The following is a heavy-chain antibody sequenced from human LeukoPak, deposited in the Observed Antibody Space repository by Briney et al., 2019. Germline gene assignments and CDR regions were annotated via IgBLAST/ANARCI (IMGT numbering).Heavy chain of an antibody. D-gene: IGHD3-3*01. CDR2: ICNSGST. V-gene: IGHV4-59*11. CDR1: GGSTSRHY. Sequence: KPSETLSLTCTLSGGSTSRHYWSWIRQSPGKGLEWIGCICNSGSTRYNPSLKSRVTISEDTSQNQFSLRLNSVTAADTAVYFCARASAGAIFYYGMDVWGQGTTVTVSS. CDR3: ARASAGAIFYYGMDV. J-gene: IGHJ6*02.